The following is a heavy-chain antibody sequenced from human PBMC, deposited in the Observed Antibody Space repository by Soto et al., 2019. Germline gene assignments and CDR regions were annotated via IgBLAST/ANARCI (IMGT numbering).Heavy chain of an antibody. CDR3: ATPYGDYVMNAFDI. D-gene: IGHD4-17*01. Sequence: EVQLLESGGGLVQPGGSLRLSCAASGFTFSSYAMSWVRQAPGKGLEWVSAISGSGGSTYYADSVKGRFTISRDNSKHPLYLQMNSLRAEDTAVYYCATPYGDYVMNAFDIWGQGTMVIVSS. J-gene: IGHJ3*02. CDR2: ISGSGGST. V-gene: IGHV3-23*01. CDR1: GFTFSSYA.